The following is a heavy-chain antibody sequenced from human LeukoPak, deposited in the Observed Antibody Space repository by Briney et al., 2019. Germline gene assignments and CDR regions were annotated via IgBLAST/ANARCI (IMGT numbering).Heavy chain of an antibody. V-gene: IGHV3-23*01. J-gene: IGHJ6*03. CDR2: ISGSGGST. Sequence: GGSLRLSCAASGFTFSSDAMTWVRQAPGKGLEWVSAISGSGGSTYYADSVKGRFTISRDNSKNTLFLQMNSLRAEDTAVYYCAKRRGLELLYYYYMDVWGKGTTVTVSS. CDR3: AKRRGLELLYYYYMDV. D-gene: IGHD1-7*01. CDR1: GFTFSSDA.